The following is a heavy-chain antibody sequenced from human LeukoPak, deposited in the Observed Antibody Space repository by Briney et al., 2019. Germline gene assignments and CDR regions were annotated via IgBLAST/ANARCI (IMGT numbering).Heavy chain of an antibody. CDR3: ARDWGEGFFSMAFDI. J-gene: IGHJ3*02. CDR2: IWYDGSNK. D-gene: IGHD3-16*01. Sequence: PGRSLRLSCEASGFXFSSYGMHWVCQAPGKGPEWVAVIWYDGSNKYYEDSVKGRFTISRDNSKNTLYLQMNSLRAEDTAVYYCARDWGEGFFSMAFDIWGQGTMVTVSS. CDR1: GFXFSSYG. V-gene: IGHV3-33*01.